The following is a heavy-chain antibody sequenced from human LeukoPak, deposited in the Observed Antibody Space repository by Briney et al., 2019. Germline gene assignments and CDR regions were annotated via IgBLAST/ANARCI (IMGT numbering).Heavy chain of an antibody. D-gene: IGHD6-19*01. J-gene: IGHJ4*02. CDR2: IYYSGTT. CDR3: ARVDSSGWYSFDY. CDR1: GGSISSGGYY. Sequence: PSETLSLTCTVSGGSISSGGYYWSWIRQHPGKGLEWIGYIYYSGTTYYSPSLKSRVSISVDTSKNQFSLKLSSVTAADTAVYCCARVDSSGWYSFDYWGQGALVTVSS. V-gene: IGHV4-31*03.